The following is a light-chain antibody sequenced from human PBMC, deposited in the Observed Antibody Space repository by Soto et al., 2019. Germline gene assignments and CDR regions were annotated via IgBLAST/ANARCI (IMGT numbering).Light chain of an antibody. Sequence: QLVLTQSPSASASLGASVKLTCTLSSGHSSYAIAWHQQQPETGPRYLMKLNSDGSHSKGDGIPDRFSGSSSGAERYLTISSLQSEDEADYYCQTWGTGTPVVFGGGTKLTVL. CDR1: SGHSSYA. J-gene: IGLJ2*01. V-gene: IGLV4-69*01. CDR3: QTWGTGTPVV. CDR2: LNSDGSH.